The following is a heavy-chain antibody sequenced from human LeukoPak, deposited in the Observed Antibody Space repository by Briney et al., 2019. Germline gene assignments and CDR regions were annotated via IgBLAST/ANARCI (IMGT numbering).Heavy chain of an antibody. J-gene: IGHJ4*02. D-gene: IGHD2-21*01. CDR2: IYTSGST. CDR3: ARGGGDWGFHQSDY. Sequence: SETLSLTCTVSGGSFSSGSYYWSWIRQPAGKGLEWIGRIYTSGSTNYNPSLKSRVTISVDTSKSQFSLKLSSVTAADTAVYYCARGGGDWGFHQSDYWGQGTLVTVSS. CDR1: GGSFSSGSYY. V-gene: IGHV4-61*02.